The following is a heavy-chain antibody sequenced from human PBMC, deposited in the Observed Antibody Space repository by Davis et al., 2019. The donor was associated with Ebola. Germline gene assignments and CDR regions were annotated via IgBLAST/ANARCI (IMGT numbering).Heavy chain of an antibody. D-gene: IGHD1-7*01. J-gene: IGHJ6*02. CDR1: GFTFSSYS. CDR2: ISSSSSYI. CDR3: ARDAITGTNVNYYYGMDV. Sequence: GGSLRLSCAASGFTFSSYSMNWVRQAPGKGLEWVSSISSSSSYIYYADSVKGRFTISRDNAKNSLYLQMNSLRAEDTAVYYCARDAITGTNVNYYYGMDVWGQGTTVTVSS. V-gene: IGHV3-21*01.